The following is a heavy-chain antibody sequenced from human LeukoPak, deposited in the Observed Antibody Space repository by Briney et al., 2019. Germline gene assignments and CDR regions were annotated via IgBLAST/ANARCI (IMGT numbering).Heavy chain of an antibody. CDR1: GFTFSSYE. J-gene: IGHJ4*02. D-gene: IGHD5-18*01. Sequence: GGSLRLSCAASGFTFSSYEMNWVRQAPGKGLECVSYISSSGSTIYYADSVKGRFTISRDNAKNTLYLQMNSLRAEDTAVYYCARGYSYGFFDYWGQGTLATVSS. CDR2: ISSSGSTI. CDR3: ARGYSYGFFDY. V-gene: IGHV3-48*03.